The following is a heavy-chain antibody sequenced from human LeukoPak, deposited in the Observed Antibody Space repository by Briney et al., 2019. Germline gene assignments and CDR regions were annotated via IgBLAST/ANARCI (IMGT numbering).Heavy chain of an antibody. D-gene: IGHD1-26*01. CDR3: VNSASWWELLAFDY. CDR2: ISGSGGST. J-gene: IGHJ4*02. Sequence: GGSLRLSCAASGFTFSSYAMSWVRQAPGKGLEWVSAISGSGGSTYYADSVKGRFTISRDNSKNTLYLQMNSLRAEDTAVYYCVNSASWWELLAFDYWGQGTLVTVSS. V-gene: IGHV3-23*01. CDR1: GFTFSSYA.